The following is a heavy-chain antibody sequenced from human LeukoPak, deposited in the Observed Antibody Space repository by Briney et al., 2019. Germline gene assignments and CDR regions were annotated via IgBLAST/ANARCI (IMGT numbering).Heavy chain of an antibody. J-gene: IGHJ6*02. CDR3: AKVDYGGNEYYGMDV. D-gene: IGHD4-23*01. CDR2: ISYDGSNE. Sequence: PGGSLSLSCAASGFTFSSYSMHWVRQAPPRGLEWVAVISYDGSNEYYADSVKGRFTISRDNSKNTLYLQMNSLRAEDTAVYYCAKVDYGGNEYYGMDVWGQGTTVSVSS. CDR1: GFTFSSYS. V-gene: IGHV3-30*18.